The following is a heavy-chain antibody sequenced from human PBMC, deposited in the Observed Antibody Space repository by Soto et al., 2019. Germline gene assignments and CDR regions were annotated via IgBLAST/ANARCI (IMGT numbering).Heavy chain of an antibody. Sequence: QITLKESGPTLVKPTQTLTLTCTFSGFSLSTTGVGVGWIRQPPGKALEWLALIYWDDDKRYSPFLKSRLTVTTATSKNQMVLRMTNVDPVDTATYYCAYSPPATVTTSAGYFQDWGQGTLVTVSS. V-gene: IGHV2-5*02. CDR1: GFSLSTTGVG. D-gene: IGHD4-17*01. CDR3: AYSPPATVTTSAGYFQD. CDR2: IYWDDDK. J-gene: IGHJ1*01.